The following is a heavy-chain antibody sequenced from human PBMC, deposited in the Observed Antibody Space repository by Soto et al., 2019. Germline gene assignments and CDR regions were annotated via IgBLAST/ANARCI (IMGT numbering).Heavy chain of an antibody. Sequence: PGGSLRLSCAASGFTFDDYGMSWVRQAPGKGLEWVSGINWNGGSTGYADSVKGRFTISRDNAKNSLYLQMNSLRAEDTALYHCARAAVYCSSTSCHKFDPWGQGTLVTVSS. CDR2: INWNGGST. J-gene: IGHJ5*02. D-gene: IGHD2-2*02. CDR1: GFTFDDYG. CDR3: ARAAVYCSSTSCHKFDP. V-gene: IGHV3-20*01.